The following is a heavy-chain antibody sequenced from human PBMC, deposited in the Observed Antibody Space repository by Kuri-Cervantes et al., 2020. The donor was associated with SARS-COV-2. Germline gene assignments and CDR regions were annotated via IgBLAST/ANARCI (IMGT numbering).Heavy chain of an antibody. CDR1: GGSISSYY. V-gene: IGHV4-59*12. D-gene: IGHD2-21*02. Sequence: GSLRLSCTVSGGSISSYYWSWIRQPPGKGLEWIGYIYYSGSTNYNPSLKSRVTISVDASKNQFYLKLSSVTAADTAVYYCARDTGYCGGDCSAFDIWGQGTMVTVSS. CDR3: ARDTGYCGGDCSAFDI. CDR2: IYYSGST. J-gene: IGHJ3*02.